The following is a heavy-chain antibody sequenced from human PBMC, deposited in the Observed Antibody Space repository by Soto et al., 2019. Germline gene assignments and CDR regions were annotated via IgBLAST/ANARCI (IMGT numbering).Heavy chain of an antibody. D-gene: IGHD4-17*01. CDR3: AKSGTTVTTLSYFDY. J-gene: IGHJ4*02. Sequence: PGGSLRLSCVVSGFTFSNSWMSWVRQAPGKGLEWVANIKQDGSEKYYVDSVKGRFTISRDNSKNTLYLQMNSLRAEDTAVYYCAKSGTTVTTLSYFDYWGQGTLVTVSS. CDR2: IKQDGSEK. V-gene: IGHV3-7*01. CDR1: GFTFSNSW.